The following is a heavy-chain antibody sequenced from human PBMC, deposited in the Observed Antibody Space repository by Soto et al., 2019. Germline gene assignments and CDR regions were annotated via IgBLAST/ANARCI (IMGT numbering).Heavy chain of an antibody. J-gene: IGHJ4*02. CDR2: IYYSGSA. Sequence: QVQLQESGPGLVKPSQTLSLTCSVSGDSISSGDFYWSWVRQRPGKGLEWIGHIYYSGSADYNPSLKSRLAISVDTSKNQFSLELNSVTAADTSVYFCARLARDGYPYLAYYFDFWGQGALVTVSS. CDR1: GDSISSGDFY. CDR3: ARLARDGYPYLAYYFDF. D-gene: IGHD5-12*01. V-gene: IGHV4-31*03.